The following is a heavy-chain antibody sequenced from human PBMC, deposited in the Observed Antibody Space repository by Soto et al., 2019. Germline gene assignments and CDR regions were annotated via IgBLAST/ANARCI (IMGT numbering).Heavy chain of an antibody. CDR1: GGTFSCYA. CDR3: ARGLIAVAGTTPDYYGMDV. V-gene: IGHV1-69*06. D-gene: IGHD6-19*01. CDR2: IIPIFGTA. Sequence: SVKVSCKASGGTFSCYAISWVRQAPGQGLEWMGGIIPIFGTANYAQKFQGRVTITADKSTSTAYMELSSLRSEDTAVYYCARGLIAVAGTTPDYYGMDVWGQGTTVTVSS. J-gene: IGHJ6*02.